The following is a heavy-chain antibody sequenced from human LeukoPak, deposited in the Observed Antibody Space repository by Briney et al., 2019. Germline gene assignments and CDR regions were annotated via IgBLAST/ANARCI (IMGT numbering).Heavy chain of an antibody. Sequence: SETLSLTCKVSGGSVNDYRWSWIRHTAGKGLEWIGRIYSEGIYNYNPSLESRLTMLVDTSMNQFSLRLNSVTAADTAVYYCGSSEVGTTTSTIYDFWGRGTLVTVSS. J-gene: IGHJ4*02. D-gene: IGHD2/OR15-2a*01. CDR2: IYSEGIY. V-gene: IGHV4-4*07. CDR3: GSSEVGTTTSTIYDF. CDR1: GGSVNDYR.